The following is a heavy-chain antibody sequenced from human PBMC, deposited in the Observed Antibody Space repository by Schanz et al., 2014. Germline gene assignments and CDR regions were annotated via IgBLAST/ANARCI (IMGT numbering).Heavy chain of an antibody. CDR1: GGTFSSYS. V-gene: IGHV1-69*02. Sequence: QVQLVQSGAEVKKPGSSVKVSCKASGGTFSSYSISWVRQAPGQGLEWMGRIIPILGIANYAQKFQGRVTITADRSMSTAYMELSSLRSEDTAVYYCARGYGDSPTDFWGQGTLVTVSS. J-gene: IGHJ4*02. CDR3: ARGYGDSPTDF. CDR2: IIPILGIA. D-gene: IGHD4-17*01.